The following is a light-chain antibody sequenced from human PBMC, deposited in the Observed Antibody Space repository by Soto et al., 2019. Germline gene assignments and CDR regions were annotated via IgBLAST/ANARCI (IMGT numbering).Light chain of an antibody. CDR2: LGS. CDR1: QIPFDCDYGKIY. CDR3: TKALQTPPK. Sequence: DIVIPNSPLSFPVTPVEPATISFMSSQIPFDCDYGKIYLDLFLQKPGQLPQLLIYLGSNRASGVPDRFSGSGSGTDFTLKISRVQAEDVGVYYCTKALQTPPKFGQGTKVDIK. J-gene: IGKJ1*01. V-gene: IGKV2-28*01.